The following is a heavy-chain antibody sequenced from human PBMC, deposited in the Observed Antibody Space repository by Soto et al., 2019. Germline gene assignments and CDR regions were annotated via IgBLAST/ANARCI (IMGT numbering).Heavy chain of an antibody. V-gene: IGHV3-74*01. Sequence: EVQLVESGGNVLQPGGSLRLSCAASGFIYSSYWMHWVRQAPGKGLVWVSRINRDGSRTDYADSVKGRFAVSRDNAKNTVLLQMNSLRADYTAVYYCARGVNGYYYVDYWGQGTLVTVSS. J-gene: IGHJ4*02. CDR1: GFIYSSYW. D-gene: IGHD2-8*01. CDR3: ARGVNGYYYVDY. CDR2: INRDGSRT.